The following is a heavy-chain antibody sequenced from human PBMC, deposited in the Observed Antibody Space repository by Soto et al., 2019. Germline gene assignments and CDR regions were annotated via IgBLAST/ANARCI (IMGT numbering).Heavy chain of an antibody. CDR1: GFDFDAFC. CDR3: TKDKGSSRWDAEYFDH. CDR2: INWNDKSA. Sequence: GGSLRLSCAASGFDFDAFCMRWVRRVSGKGLEWVSSINWNDKSAAYADSVKGRFTISRDHAKKSLYLQMKSLRAADKALHYRTKDKGSSRWDAEYFDHWGQGKLVNVS. D-gene: IGHD2-2*01. V-gene: IGHV3-20*04. J-gene: IGHJ1*01.